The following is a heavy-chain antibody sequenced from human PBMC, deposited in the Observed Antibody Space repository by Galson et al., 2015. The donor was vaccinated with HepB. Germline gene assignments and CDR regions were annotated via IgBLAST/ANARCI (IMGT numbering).Heavy chain of an antibody. CDR1: GYSVSSGYY. CDR2: IYHSGST. J-gene: IGHJ6*02. V-gene: IGHV4-38-2*02. D-gene: IGHD3-10*01. CDR3: ARDGGVWFGELLNDWGYYYYYGMDV. Sequence: ETLSLTCTVSGYSVSSGYYWGWIRQPPGKGLEWIGSIYHSGSTYYNPSLKSRVTISVDTSKNQFSLKLSSVTAADTAVYYCARDGGVWFGELLNDWGYYYYYGMDVWGQGTTVTVSS.